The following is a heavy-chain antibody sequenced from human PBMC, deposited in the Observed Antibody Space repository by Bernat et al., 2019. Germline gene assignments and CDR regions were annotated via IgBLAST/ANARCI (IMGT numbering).Heavy chain of an antibody. CDR2: ISYDGSNK. V-gene: IGHV3-30*18. CDR1: GFTFSSYG. Sequence: QVQLVESGGGVVQPGRSLRLSCAASGFTFSSYGMHWVRQAPGKGLEWVAVISYDGSNKYYADSVEGRFTISRDNSKNTLYLQMNSLRAEDTAVYYCAKDRHYYDSSGYFDYWGQGTLVTVSS. D-gene: IGHD3-22*01. J-gene: IGHJ4*02. CDR3: AKDRHYYDSSGYFDY.